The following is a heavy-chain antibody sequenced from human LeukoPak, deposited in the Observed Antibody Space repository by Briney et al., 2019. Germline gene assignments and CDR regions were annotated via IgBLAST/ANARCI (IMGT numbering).Heavy chain of an antibody. CDR2: INHSGST. D-gene: IGHD2-2*01. J-gene: IGHJ4*02. CDR3: ARSVCSSTSCYDY. CDR1: GGSFSGYY. V-gene: IGHV4-34*01. Sequence: SETLSLTCAVYGGSFSGYYWSWIRQPPGKGLEWIGEINHSGSTNYNPSLKSRVTISVDTSKNQFSLKMSSVTAADTAVYYRARSVCSSTSCYDYWGQGTLVTVSS.